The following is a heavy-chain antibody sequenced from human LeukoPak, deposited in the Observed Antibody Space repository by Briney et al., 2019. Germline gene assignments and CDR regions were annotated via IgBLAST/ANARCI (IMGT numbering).Heavy chain of an antibody. D-gene: IGHD1-14*01. CDR1: GGSVSSTNW. Sequence: SETLSLTCGVSGGSVSSTNWWTWIRQPPGKGLEWIGEVHLDGRTNFNPSLKSRLTMSVDLSENHVSLKLTSVTAADTAVYYCARLEPGTVGYYYGMDVWGQGTTVTVSS. CDR2: VHLDGRT. CDR3: ARLEPGTVGYYYGMDV. V-gene: IGHV4-4*02. J-gene: IGHJ6*02.